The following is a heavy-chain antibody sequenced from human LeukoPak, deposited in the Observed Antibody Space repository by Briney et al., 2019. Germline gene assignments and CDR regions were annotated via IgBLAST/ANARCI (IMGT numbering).Heavy chain of an antibody. Sequence: SVKVSCKASGGTFSSYAISWVRQAPGQGLEWMGGIIPIFGTANYAQKFQGRVTITTDESTSTAYMELSSLRSEDTAVYYCARGHLIDYGDPGSFDYWGQGTLVTVSS. D-gene: IGHD4-17*01. CDR2: IIPIFGTA. J-gene: IGHJ4*02. V-gene: IGHV1-69*05. CDR3: ARGHLIDYGDPGSFDY. CDR1: GGTFSSYA.